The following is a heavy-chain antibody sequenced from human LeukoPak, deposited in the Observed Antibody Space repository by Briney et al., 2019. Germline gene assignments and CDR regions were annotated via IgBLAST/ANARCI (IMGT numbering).Heavy chain of an antibody. CDR2: IYYSGST. J-gene: IGHJ4*02. CDR1: GGSISSYY. V-gene: IGHV4-59*01. Sequence: SETLSLTCTVSGGSISSYYRSWIRQPPGKGLEWIGYIYYSGSTNYNPSLKSRVTISVDTSKNQFSLNLRSVTAADTAVYYCARLRDGYNWFDYWGQGTLVTVSS. D-gene: IGHD5-24*01. CDR3: ARLRDGYNWFDY.